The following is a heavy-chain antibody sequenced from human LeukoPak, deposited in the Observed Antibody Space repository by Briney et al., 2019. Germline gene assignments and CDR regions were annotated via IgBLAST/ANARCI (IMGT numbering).Heavy chain of an antibody. J-gene: IGHJ4*02. CDR1: GYTFTGYY. Sequence: GASVKVSCKASGYTFTGYYMHWVRQAPGQGLEWMGWMNPNSGNTGYAQKFQGRVTMTRNTSISTAYMELSSLRSEDTAVYYCARDSSRDYYDSSTFDYWGQGTLVTVSS. V-gene: IGHV1-8*02. D-gene: IGHD3-22*01. CDR3: ARDSSRDYYDSSTFDY. CDR2: MNPNSGNT.